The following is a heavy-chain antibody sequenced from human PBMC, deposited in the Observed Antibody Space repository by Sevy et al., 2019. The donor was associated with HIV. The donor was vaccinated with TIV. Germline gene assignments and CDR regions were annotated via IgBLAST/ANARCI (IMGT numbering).Heavy chain of an antibody. D-gene: IGHD2-8*02. CDR1: GFTFSNYG. V-gene: IGHV3-30*02. Sequence: GGSLRLSCAASGFTFSNYGIHWVRQAPGKGLEWVAFIRYDGSNKYYADSVKGRFTISRDNSKNTLYLQMNSLRAEDTAVYYCARDRKVVLVAYAIPFDAFDIWGQGTMVTVSS. CDR2: IRYDGSNK. CDR3: ARDRKVVLVAYAIPFDAFDI. J-gene: IGHJ3*02.